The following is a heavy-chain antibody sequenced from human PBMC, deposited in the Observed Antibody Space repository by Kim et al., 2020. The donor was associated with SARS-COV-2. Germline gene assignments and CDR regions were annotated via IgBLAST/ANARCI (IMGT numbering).Heavy chain of an antibody. J-gene: IGHJ2*01. CDR1: GFTFSSYG. V-gene: IGHV3-30*18. D-gene: IGHD7-27*01. CDR2: ISYDGSNK. Sequence: GGSLRLSCAASGFTFSSYGMHWVRQAPGKGLEWVAVISYDGSNKYYADSVKGRFTISRDNSKNTLYLQMNSLRAEDTAVYYCAKDQLGSLYWYFDLWGRGTLVTVSS. CDR3: AKDQLGSLYWYFDL.